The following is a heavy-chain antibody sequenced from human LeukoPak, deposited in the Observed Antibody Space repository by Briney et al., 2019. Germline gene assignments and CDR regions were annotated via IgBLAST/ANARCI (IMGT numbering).Heavy chain of an antibody. Sequence: GGSLRLTCAASGFTFSSYAMSWVRQAPGKGLEWVSAISGSGGSTYYADSVKGRFTISRDNSKNTLYLQMNSLRAEDTAVYYCATGYSSGPFDYWGQGTLVTVSS. J-gene: IGHJ4*02. CDR3: ATGYSSGPFDY. CDR1: GFTFSSYA. CDR2: ISGSGGST. D-gene: IGHD6-19*01. V-gene: IGHV3-23*01.